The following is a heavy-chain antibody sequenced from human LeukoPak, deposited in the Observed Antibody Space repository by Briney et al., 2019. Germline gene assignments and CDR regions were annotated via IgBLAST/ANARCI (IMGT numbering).Heavy chain of an antibody. D-gene: IGHD2-21*01. CDR3: VRERGPYNAFDI. Sequence: AGRSLRLSCAASGFTFSNYGMHWVRQAPGKGLEWVSVIWSDGKNKFYVDSVRGRFTIFRDNSKKTLDLQLNSLRAEDTAMYYCVRERGPYNAFDIWGQGTMVTVSS. V-gene: IGHV3-33*01. CDR2: IWSDGKNK. CDR1: GFTFSNYG. J-gene: IGHJ3*02.